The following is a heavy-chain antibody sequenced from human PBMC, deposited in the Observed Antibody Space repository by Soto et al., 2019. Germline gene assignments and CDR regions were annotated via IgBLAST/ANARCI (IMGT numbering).Heavy chain of an antibody. D-gene: IGHD3-3*01. CDR3: ARHYDFWSGLLVAYGMDV. Sequence: ASVKVSCKASGGTFSSYAISWVRQAPGQGLEWMGGIIPIFGTANYAQKFQGRVTITADESTSTAYMELSSLRSEDTAVYYCARHYDFWSGLLVAYGMDVRGQGTTVTVSS. CDR1: GGTFSSYA. CDR2: IIPIFGTA. V-gene: IGHV1-69*13. J-gene: IGHJ6*02.